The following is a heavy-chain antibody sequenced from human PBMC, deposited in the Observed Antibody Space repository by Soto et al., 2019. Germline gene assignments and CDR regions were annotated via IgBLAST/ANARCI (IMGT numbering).Heavy chain of an antibody. CDR1: GFAFRSHG. D-gene: IGHD2-8*02. CDR2: ISYDGSTK. CDR3: AKACSTGGNCFIIDH. Sequence: QVQLVESGGGVVQPGRSLRLSCAASGFAFRSHGMHWVRQAPGKGLEWAAVISYDGSTKYYADSVKGRFTISRDNSNNTLHLQMSSMRVEDTAVYYRAKACSTGGNCFIIDHLGQGILVTVSS. V-gene: IGHV3-30*18. J-gene: IGHJ4*02.